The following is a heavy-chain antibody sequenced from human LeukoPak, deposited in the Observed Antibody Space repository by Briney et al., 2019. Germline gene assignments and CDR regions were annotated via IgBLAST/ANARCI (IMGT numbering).Heavy chain of an antibody. V-gene: IGHV1-8*03. Sequence: GASVKVSCKASGYTFTSYGISWVRQATGQGLEWMGWMNPNSGNTGYAQKFQGRVTITRNTSISTAYMELSSLRSEDTAVYYCARGGIRRWNYSGYYFDYWGQGTLVTVSS. D-gene: IGHD1-7*01. CDR1: GYTFTSYG. CDR2: MNPNSGNT. J-gene: IGHJ4*02. CDR3: ARGGIRRWNYSGYYFDY.